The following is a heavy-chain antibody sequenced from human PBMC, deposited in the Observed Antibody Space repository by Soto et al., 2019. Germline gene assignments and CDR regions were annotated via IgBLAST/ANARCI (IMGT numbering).Heavy chain of an antibody. CDR3: PRPFDYCRSRFDY. Sequence: QVQLVQSGAEVKKPGASVKVSCKASGYTFTSYGISWVRQAPGQGLEWRGWISAYNGNTNYAQKVQSTVTLTTHTSTSPSYMELTTLRSDDTAVYYCPRPFDYCRSRFDYWGQGTLVTVSS. CDR1: GYTFTSYG. CDR2: ISAYNGNT. D-gene: IGHD2-15*01. J-gene: IGHJ4*02. V-gene: IGHV1-18*01.